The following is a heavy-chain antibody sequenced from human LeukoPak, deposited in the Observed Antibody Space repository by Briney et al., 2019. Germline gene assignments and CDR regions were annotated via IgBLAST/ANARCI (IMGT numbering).Heavy chain of an antibody. V-gene: IGHV1-18*04. Sequence: GESLKISCKGSGYSFTSYWIGWVRQAPGQGLEWMGWISAYNGNTNYAQKLQGRVTMTTDTSTSTAYMELRSLRSDDTAVYYCARDLDPLESSTIFGVVTTSMGYWGQGTLVTVSS. CDR2: ISAYNGNT. CDR1: GYSFTSYW. J-gene: IGHJ4*02. CDR3: ARDLDPLESSTIFGVVTTSMGY. D-gene: IGHD3-3*01.